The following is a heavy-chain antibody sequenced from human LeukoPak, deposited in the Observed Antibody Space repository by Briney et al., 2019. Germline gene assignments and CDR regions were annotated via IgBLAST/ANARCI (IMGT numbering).Heavy chain of an antibody. Sequence: SETLSLTCAVSGGPLTSYYWSWIRQPPGKGLEWIGFIYYRGSTNYNPSLESRVTISVDTSKNRLSLKLSSVTAADTAVYYCARDRYSGYDGFGAFDIWGQGTMVTVSS. D-gene: IGHD5-12*01. CDR2: IYYRGST. CDR3: ARDRYSGYDGFGAFDI. CDR1: GGPLTSYY. J-gene: IGHJ3*02. V-gene: IGHV4-59*01.